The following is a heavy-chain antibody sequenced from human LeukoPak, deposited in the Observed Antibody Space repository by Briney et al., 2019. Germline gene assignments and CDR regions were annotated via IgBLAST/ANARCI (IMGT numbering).Heavy chain of an antibody. D-gene: IGHD3-10*01. CDR1: GYSFTSYC. V-gene: IGHV5-51*01. CDR3: ARVVSELLPYYYYGMDV. J-gene: IGHJ6*02. Sequence: GESLKISCNGPGYSFTSYCIGWVREMPGKGLEWTGIIYPGGFDPRYTPSFQGQVTISADKSISTAYLQWSSLKASDTAMYYCARVVSELLPYYYYGMDVWGQGTTVTVSS. CDR2: IYPGGFDP.